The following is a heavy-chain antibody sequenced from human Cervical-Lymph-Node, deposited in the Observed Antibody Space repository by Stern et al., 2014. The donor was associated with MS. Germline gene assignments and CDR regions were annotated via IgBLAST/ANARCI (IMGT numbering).Heavy chain of an antibody. CDR1: GGTFSSYA. CDR3: ASRIAVAGDYYYGMDV. Sequence: VKLVQSGAEVTKPGSSVKVSCKASGGTFSSYAISWVRQAPGQGLEWMGGIIPIFGTANYAQKFQGRVTITADESTSTAYMELSSLRSEDTAVYYCASRIAVAGDYYYGMDVWGQGTTVTVSS. J-gene: IGHJ6*02. V-gene: IGHV1-69*01. CDR2: IIPIFGTA. D-gene: IGHD6-19*01.